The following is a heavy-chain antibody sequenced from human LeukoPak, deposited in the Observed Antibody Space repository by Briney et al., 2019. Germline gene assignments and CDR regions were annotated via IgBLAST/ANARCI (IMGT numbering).Heavy chain of an antibody. CDR1: GFTLLSHY. CDR3: ARDIGGTVEVATKNY. V-gene: IGHV3-66*01. D-gene: IGHD5-24*01. CDR2: IYRGDDT. Sequence: GGSLTLSCVASGFTLLSHYLSWVGQAAGEGLEGVSVIYRGDDTYYADSVNGRFTISRDNSRNTVYLQMNSLSAEDTAVYYCARDIGGTVEVATKNYWGQGTLVTVSS. J-gene: IGHJ4*02.